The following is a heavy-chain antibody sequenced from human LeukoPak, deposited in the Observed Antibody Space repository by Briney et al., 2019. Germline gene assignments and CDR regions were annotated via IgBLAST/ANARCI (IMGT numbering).Heavy chain of an antibody. V-gene: IGHV3-30*02. D-gene: IGHD3-3*01. Sequence: GGSLRLSCAASGFTFSSYGMHWVRQAPGKGLEWVAFVRYDGSNKYYADSVKGRFTISRDSSKNTLYLQMNSLRPEDTAVYYCAKDLDAGWTFDYWGQGTLVTISS. CDR1: GFTFSSYG. J-gene: IGHJ4*02. CDR3: AKDLDAGWTFDY. CDR2: VRYDGSNK.